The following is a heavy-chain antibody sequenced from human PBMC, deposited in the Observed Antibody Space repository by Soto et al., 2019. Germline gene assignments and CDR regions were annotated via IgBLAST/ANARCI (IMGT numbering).Heavy chain of an antibody. CDR3: ARHTWWHFA. CDR2: IKRDGLEK. CDR1: GFTFKDYS. Sequence: VQLVESGGDLVQPGGSLRLSCAASGFTFKDYSMTWMRQAPGRGPEWVANIKRDGLEKYYAESVRGRFVISRDDAKNSLYLQLNSLRVEGTAVYYCARHTWWHFAWCQGTLITVSS. J-gene: IGHJ5*02. D-gene: IGHD2-8*02. V-gene: IGHV3-7*04.